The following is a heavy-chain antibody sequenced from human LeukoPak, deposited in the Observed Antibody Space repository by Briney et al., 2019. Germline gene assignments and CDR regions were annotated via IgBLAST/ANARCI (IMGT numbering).Heavy chain of an antibody. CDR3: AKTPAGGGSWYLDYFDY. CDR1: GFTFSSYA. Sequence: GGSLRLSCAASGFTFSSYAMSWVRQAPGKGLEWVSAISGSGGSTYYADSVKGRFTISRDNSKNTLYLQMNSLRAEDTAVYYCAKTPAGGGSWYLDYFDYWGQGTLVTVSS. V-gene: IGHV3-23*01. CDR2: ISGSGGST. J-gene: IGHJ4*02. D-gene: IGHD6-13*01.